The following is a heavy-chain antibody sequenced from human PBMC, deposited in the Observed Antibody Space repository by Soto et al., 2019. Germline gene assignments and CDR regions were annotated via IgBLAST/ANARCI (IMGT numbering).Heavy chain of an antibody. D-gene: IGHD5-18*01. V-gene: IGHV4-34*01. J-gene: IGHJ4*02. CDR3: ARLLSRRGYSYGLDRDDY. Sequence: SETLSLTCAVYGGSFSGYYWSWIRQPPGKGLEWIGEINHSGSTNYNPSLKSRVTISVDTSKNQFSLKLSSVTAADTAVYYCARLLSRRGYSYGLDRDDYWGQGTLVTVSS. CDR2: INHSGST. CDR1: GGSFSGYY.